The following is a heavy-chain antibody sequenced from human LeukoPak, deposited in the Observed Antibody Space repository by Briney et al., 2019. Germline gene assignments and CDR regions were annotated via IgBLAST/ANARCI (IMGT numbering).Heavy chain of an antibody. Sequence: GASVKVSCKASGGTFSSYAISWVRQAPGQGLEWMGGIIPIFGTANYAQKFQGRVTITTDEPTSTAYMELSSLRSEDTAVYYCARGYGGNSGDYFDYWGQGTLVTVSS. CDR3: ARGYGGNSGDYFDY. CDR2: IIPIFGTA. D-gene: IGHD4-23*01. CDR1: GGTFSSYA. J-gene: IGHJ4*02. V-gene: IGHV1-69*05.